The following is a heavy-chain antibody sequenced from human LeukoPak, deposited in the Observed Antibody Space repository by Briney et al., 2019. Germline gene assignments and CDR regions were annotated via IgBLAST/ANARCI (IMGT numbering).Heavy chain of an antibody. CDR3: ARDVSSSGWYGDY. J-gene: IGHJ4*02. Sequence: ASVKVSCKASGGTFSSYAISWVRQAPGQGLEWMGGIIPIFGTANYAQKFQGRVTITADKSTSTAYMELSSLRSEDTAVYYCARDVSSSGWYGDYWGQGTLVTVSS. D-gene: IGHD6-19*01. CDR1: GGTFSSYA. V-gene: IGHV1-69*06. CDR2: IIPIFGTA.